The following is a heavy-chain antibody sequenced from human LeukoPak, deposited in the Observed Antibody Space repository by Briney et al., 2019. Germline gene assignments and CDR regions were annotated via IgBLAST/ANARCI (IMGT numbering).Heavy chain of an antibody. CDR2: ISSSSSTI. CDR3: AKDKYNFWSGSNYYYMDV. CDR1: GFTFSSYS. J-gene: IGHJ6*03. V-gene: IGHV3-48*01. D-gene: IGHD3-3*01. Sequence: AGGSLRLSCAASGFTFSSYSMNWVRQAPGKGLEWVSYISSSSSTIYYADSVKGRFTISRDNSKNTLYLQMNSLRAEDTAVYYCAKDKYNFWSGSNYYYMDVWGKGTTVTVSS.